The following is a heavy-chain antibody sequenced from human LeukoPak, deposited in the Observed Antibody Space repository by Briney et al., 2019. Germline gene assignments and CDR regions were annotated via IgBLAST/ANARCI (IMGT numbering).Heavy chain of an antibody. D-gene: IGHD6-13*01. CDR2: IWYDGSNK. V-gene: IGHV3-33*01. J-gene: IGHJ4*02. CDR3: ARHSSSLEPDY. CDR1: GFTFSSYG. Sequence: GGSLRLSCAASGFTFSSYGMHWVRQAPGKGLEWVAVIWYDGSNKYYADSVKGRFTISRDNSKNTLYLQMNSLRAEDTAVYYCARHSSSLEPDYWGQGTLVTVSS.